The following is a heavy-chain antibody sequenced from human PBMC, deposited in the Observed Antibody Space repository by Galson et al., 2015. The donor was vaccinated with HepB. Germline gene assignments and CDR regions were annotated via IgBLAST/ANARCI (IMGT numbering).Heavy chain of an antibody. CDR2: INWNSDSI. Sequence: SLRLSCAASGFTFDDYAMHWVRHAPGKGLEWVSGINWNSDSIGYADSVKGRFIISRDNAKNSLYLQMNSLRAEDTALYYCAKDITSVVAAAFDIWGQGTMVTVSS. J-gene: IGHJ3*02. CDR3: AKDITSVVAAAFDI. D-gene: IGHD2-21*01. V-gene: IGHV3-9*01. CDR1: GFTFDDYA.